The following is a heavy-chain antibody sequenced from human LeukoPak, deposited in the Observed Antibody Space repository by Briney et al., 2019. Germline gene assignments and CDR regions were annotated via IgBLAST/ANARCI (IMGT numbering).Heavy chain of an antibody. D-gene: IGHD2-2*01. CDR2: IYTSGCT. CDR1: GGSISSNSHY. Sequence: SQTLSLTCTVSGGSISSNSHYWGWIRQPAGKGPEWIGRIYTSGCTNYNPSLKSRVTISVDTSKNQFSLKLSSVSAADTAVYYCARFVVPAARIDYWGQGTLVTVSS. J-gene: IGHJ4*02. V-gene: IGHV4-61*02. CDR3: ARFVVPAARIDY.